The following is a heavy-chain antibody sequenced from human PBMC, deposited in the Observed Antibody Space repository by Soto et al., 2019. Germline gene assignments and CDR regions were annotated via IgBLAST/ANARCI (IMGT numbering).Heavy chain of an antibody. Sequence: GGSLRLSCAASGFTFSSYAMHWVRQAPGKGLEWVAVISYDGSNKYYADSVKGRFTISRDNSKNTLYLQMNSLRAEDTAVYYCARDRIAARPVFLYYYGMDVWGQGTTVTVSS. CDR3: ARDRIAARPVFLYYYGMDV. V-gene: IGHV3-30-3*01. CDR2: ISYDGSNK. J-gene: IGHJ6*02. D-gene: IGHD6-6*01. CDR1: GFTFSSYA.